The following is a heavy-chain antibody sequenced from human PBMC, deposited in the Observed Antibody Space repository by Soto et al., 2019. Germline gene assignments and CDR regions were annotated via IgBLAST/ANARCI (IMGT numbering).Heavy chain of an antibody. CDR1: GGTFSSYA. CDR2: IIPIFGTA. D-gene: IGHD2-21*02. J-gene: IGHJ5*02. V-gene: IGHV1-69*12. CDR3: ANYCGGDCYSLLDSWFDP. Sequence: QVQLVQSGAEVKKPGSSVKVSCKASGGTFSSYAISWVRQAPGQGLEWMGGIIPIFGTANYAQKFQGRVTITADESTSTAYMELSSLRSEDTAVYYCANYCGGDCYSLLDSWFDPWGQGTLVTVST.